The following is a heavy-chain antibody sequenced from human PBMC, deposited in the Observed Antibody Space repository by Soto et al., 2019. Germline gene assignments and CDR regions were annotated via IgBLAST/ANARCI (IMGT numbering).Heavy chain of an antibody. CDR1: GYTFTSYG. V-gene: IGHV1-18*01. CDR3: ARDVADCSGGSCYSDAAYGMDV. D-gene: IGHD2-15*01. CDR2: ISAYNGNT. J-gene: IGHJ6*02. Sequence: GASVKVSCKASGYTFTSYGISWVRQAPGQGLEWMGWISAYNGNTNYAQKLQGRVTMTTDTSTSTAYVELRSLRSDDTAVYYCARDVADCSGGSCYSDAAYGMDVWGQGTTVTVSS.